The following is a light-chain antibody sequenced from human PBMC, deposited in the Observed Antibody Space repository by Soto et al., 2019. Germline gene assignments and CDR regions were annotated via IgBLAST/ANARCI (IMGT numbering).Light chain of an antibody. CDR3: QSYDSSLSAVV. CDR1: ISNIGAGYD. Sequence: QLVLTQPPSVSGAPGQRVTISCTGSISNIGAGYDVHWYQQLPGTAPKLLIYGNSNRPSGVPDRFSGSKSGTSASLAITGLQAEDEADYYCQSYDSSLSAVVFGGETKLTVL. CDR2: GNS. V-gene: IGLV1-40*01. J-gene: IGLJ2*01.